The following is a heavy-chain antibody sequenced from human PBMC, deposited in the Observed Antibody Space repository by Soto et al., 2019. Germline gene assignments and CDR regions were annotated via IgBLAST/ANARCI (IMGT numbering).Heavy chain of an antibody. Sequence: KPSETLSLTCIVSGGSVSSSNWWSWVRQPPGKGLEWIGEIYHSGSTTYNPSLKSRATISVDKSENQFSLRLKSVTAADTAVYYCASVGSDYDNSGYYLHWGPGTLVTVSS. D-gene: IGHD3-22*01. V-gene: IGHV4-4*02. CDR1: GGSVSSSNW. J-gene: IGHJ4*02. CDR3: ASVGSDYDNSGYYLH. CDR2: IYHSGST.